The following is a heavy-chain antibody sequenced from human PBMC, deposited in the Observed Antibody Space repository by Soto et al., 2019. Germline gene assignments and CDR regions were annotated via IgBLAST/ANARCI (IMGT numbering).Heavy chain of an antibody. CDR3: ATSYDSGFDP. V-gene: IGHV1-18*04. J-gene: IGHJ5*02. CDR1: GYSFTTYD. CDR2: ISPYNGNT. D-gene: IGHD3-3*01. Sequence: ASVKVSCKASGYSFTTYDISWLRQAPGQGLEWMGRISPYNGNTNYAQNFQDRVTMTADTSSSTAYMELWGLRSDDTAIYYCATSYDSGFDPWGQGTLVTVSS.